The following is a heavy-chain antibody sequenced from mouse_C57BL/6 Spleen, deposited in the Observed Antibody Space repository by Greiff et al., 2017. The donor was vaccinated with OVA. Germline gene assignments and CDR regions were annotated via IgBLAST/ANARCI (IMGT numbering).Heavy chain of an antibody. CDR2: INPNNGGT. CDR1: GYTFTDYY. CDR3: ARSDYDGFAD. Sequence: EVQLQQSGPELVKPGASVKISCKASGYTFTDYYMNWVKQSHGKSLEWIGDINPNNGGTSYKQKFKGKATLTVDKSSSTAYMELRSLTSEDSAVYYCARSDYDGFADWGQGTLVTVSA. J-gene: IGHJ3*01. D-gene: IGHD2-4*01. V-gene: IGHV1-26*01.